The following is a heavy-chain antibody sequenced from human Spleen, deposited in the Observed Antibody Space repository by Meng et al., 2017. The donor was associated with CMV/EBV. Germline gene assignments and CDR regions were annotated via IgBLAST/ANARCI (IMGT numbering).Heavy chain of an antibody. D-gene: IGHD2-2*01. J-gene: IGHJ5*02. CDR3: ARAIDVDQVFPFDP. V-gene: IGHV1-2*02. CDR2: INPNSGGT. Sequence: ASVKVSCKASGYTFTGYYMHWVRQAPGQGLEWMGWINPNSGGTNYAQKFQGRVTMTRDASTSTVYMELSSLRSEDTAVYYCARAIDVDQVFPFDPWGQGTLVTVSS. CDR1: GYTFTGYY.